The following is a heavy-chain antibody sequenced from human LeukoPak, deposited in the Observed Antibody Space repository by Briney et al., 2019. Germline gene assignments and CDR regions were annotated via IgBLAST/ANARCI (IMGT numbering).Heavy chain of an antibody. CDR2: IWYDGSNK. D-gene: IGHD3-22*01. J-gene: IGHJ3*02. Sequence: GGSLRLSCAASAFAFSLYNIHWVRQAPGRGLEWVAVIWYDGSNKYYADSVKGRFTISRDNSKDTLYLQMNSLRAEDTAVYYCARAESYYDSSGNDAFDIWGQGTMVTVSS. V-gene: IGHV3-33*08. CDR1: AFAFSLYN. CDR3: ARAESYYDSSGNDAFDI.